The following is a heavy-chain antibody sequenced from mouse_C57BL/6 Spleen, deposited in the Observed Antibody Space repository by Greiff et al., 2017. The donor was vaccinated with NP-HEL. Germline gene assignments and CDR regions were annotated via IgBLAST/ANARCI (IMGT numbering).Heavy chain of an antibody. J-gene: IGHJ1*03. D-gene: IGHD1-1*01. CDR2: IDPETGGT. CDR3: TRSSYYGSSYGYFDV. Sequence: VKLVESGAELVRPGASVTLSCKASGYTFTDYEMHWVKQTPVHGLEWIGAIDPETGGTAYNQKFKGKAILTADKSSSTAYMELRSLTSEDSAVYYGTRSSYYGSSYGYFDVWGTGTTVTVSS. V-gene: IGHV1-15*01. CDR1: GYTFTDYE.